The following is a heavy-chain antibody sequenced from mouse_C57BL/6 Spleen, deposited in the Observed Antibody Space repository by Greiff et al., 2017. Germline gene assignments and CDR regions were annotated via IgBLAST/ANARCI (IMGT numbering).Heavy chain of an antibody. Sequence: QVQLQQPGAELVKPGASVKLSCTASGYTFTSYWMPWVKQRPGQGLEWIGMIHPNSGSTNYNEKFKSKATLTVDKSSSTAYMQLSSLTAEDSAVYYCARRDYDWFAYWGQGTLVTVSA. D-gene: IGHD2-4*01. V-gene: IGHV1-64*01. CDR3: ARRDYDWFAY. J-gene: IGHJ3*01. CDR2: IHPNSGST. CDR1: GYTFTSYW.